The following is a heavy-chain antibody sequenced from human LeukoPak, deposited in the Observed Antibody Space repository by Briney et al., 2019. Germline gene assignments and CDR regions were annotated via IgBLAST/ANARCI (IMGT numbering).Heavy chain of an antibody. CDR2: IRYDGTNK. D-gene: IGHD3-22*01. J-gene: IGHJ5*02. Sequence: PGGSLRLSCAASGSTFSSYGMHWVRQAPGKGLEWVAFIRYDGTNKYYAESVKGRFTISRDNSKNTLYVQMNSLRAEDTAVYYCAKGNYYDSSAYNWFDPWGQGTLVTVSS. V-gene: IGHV3-30*02. CDR1: GSTFSSYG. CDR3: AKGNYYDSSAYNWFDP.